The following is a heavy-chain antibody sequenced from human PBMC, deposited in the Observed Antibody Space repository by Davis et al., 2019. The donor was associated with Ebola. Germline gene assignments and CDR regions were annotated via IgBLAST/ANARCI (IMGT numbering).Heavy chain of an antibody. CDR1: GFTFSGSA. CDR3: AKDTGATVTTQEFDY. D-gene: IGHD4-17*01. CDR2: IRSKANSYAT. Sequence: GESLKISCAASGFTFSGSAMHWVRQASGKGLEWVGRIRSKANSYATAYAASLKGRFTISRDDSKNTAYLQMNSLRAEDTAVYYCAKDTGATVTTQEFDYWGQGTLVTVSS. V-gene: IGHV3-73*01. J-gene: IGHJ4*02.